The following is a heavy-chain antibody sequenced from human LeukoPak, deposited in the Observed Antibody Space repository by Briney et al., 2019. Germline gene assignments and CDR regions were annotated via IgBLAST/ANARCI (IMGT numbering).Heavy chain of an antibody. CDR1: GFTFRNYW. J-gene: IGHJ4*02. D-gene: IGHD6-25*01. CDR3: ARAEGFFQAADFDY. V-gene: IGHV3-74*01. Sequence: GGSLRLSCAASGFTFRNYWMHWVRQAPGKGLEWVSRVNSYGSLTTYGDSVKVRFTISTDNAKDTVYLQMNSLRAEDTAVYYCARAEGFFQAADFDYWGQGTLVTVSS. CDR2: VNSYGSLT.